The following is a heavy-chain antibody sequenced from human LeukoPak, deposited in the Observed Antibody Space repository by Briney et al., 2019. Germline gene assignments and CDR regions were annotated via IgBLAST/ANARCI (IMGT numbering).Heavy chain of an antibody. CDR3: AKDIHTSEGGSYAS. Sequence: PGGSLRLSCAASGFTFDDYTMHWVRQAPGKGLEWVSLISWDGGSTYYADSVKGRFTISRDNSKNSLYLQMNSLRTEDTALYYCAKDIHTSEGGSYASWGQGTLVTVSS. D-gene: IGHD1-26*01. CDR1: GFTFDDYT. J-gene: IGHJ4*02. V-gene: IGHV3-43*01. CDR2: ISWDGGST.